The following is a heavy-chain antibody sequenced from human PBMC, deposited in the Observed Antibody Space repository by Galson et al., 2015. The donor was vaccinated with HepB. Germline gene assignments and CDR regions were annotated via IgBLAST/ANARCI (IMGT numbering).Heavy chain of an antibody. CDR3: TRPLSGYYYS. V-gene: IGHV3-73*01. D-gene: IGHD3-22*01. Sequence: SLRLSCAASGFTFSGSAMHWVRQASGKGLEWVGRIRSKANSYATAYAASVKGRFTISRDDSKNTAYLQMNSLKTEDTAVYYCTRPLSGYYYSWGQGTLVTVSS. CDR1: GFTFSGSA. CDR2: IRSKANSYAT. J-gene: IGHJ4*02.